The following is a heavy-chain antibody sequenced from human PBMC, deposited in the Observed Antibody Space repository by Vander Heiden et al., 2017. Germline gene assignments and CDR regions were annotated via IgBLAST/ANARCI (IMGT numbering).Heavy chain of an antibody. CDR1: GFTFSSYG. J-gene: IGHJ4*02. V-gene: IGHV3-30*18. Sequence: QVQLVASGGGVVQPWRSLRLSCAASGFTFSSYGMHWVRQAPGKGLEWVAVISYDGSNKYYADSVKGRFTISRDNSKNTLYLQMNSLRAEDTAVYYCAKDLGYWGQGTLVTVSS. CDR2: ISYDGSNK. CDR3: AKDLGY.